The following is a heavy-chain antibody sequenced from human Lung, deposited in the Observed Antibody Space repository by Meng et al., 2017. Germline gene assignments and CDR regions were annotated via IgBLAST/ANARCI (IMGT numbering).Heavy chain of an antibody. J-gene: IGHJ2*01. CDR1: GGAICSSIYC. Sequence: QVYLSVSGPAIVMSSHTLSLSCTVSGGAICSSIYCWSWIRQPPGKGLEWSGHIYNSGSTYYNPSLKSRITISVDTSKNQFSLKLSSVTAADTAVYYCARGQKGYFDLWGRGTLVTVSS. V-gene: IGHV4-30-4*01. CDR3: ARGQKGYFDL. CDR2: IYNSGST.